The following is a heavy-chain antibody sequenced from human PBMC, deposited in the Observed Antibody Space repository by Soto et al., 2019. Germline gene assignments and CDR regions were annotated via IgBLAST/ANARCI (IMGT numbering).Heavy chain of an antibody. J-gene: IGHJ6*02. CDR3: AKGLFSSPYYYYYDKAF. CDR1: GFTFSGYG. CDR2: ISYDGSNK. Sequence: GGSLRLSCAGSGFTFSGYGMHWVRQAPGKGLEWVAVISYDGSNKYYADSVKGRFTISRDNSKNTLYLEMNSLRAEDAAVFYCAKGLFSSPYYYYYDKAFCGQGTT. V-gene: IGHV3-30*18.